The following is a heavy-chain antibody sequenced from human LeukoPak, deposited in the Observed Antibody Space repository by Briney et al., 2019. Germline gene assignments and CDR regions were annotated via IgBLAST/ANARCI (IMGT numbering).Heavy chain of an antibody. Sequence: ASVKVSCKASGYTFTSYYMHWVRQAPGQGLEWMGIINPSGGSTSYAQKFQGRVTMTRDTSTSTVYMELSSLGSEDTAVYYCASTLGIVVVPAGMDVWGQGTTVTVSS. CDR1: GYTFTSYY. J-gene: IGHJ6*02. D-gene: IGHD2-2*01. V-gene: IGHV1-46*01. CDR2: INPSGGST. CDR3: ASTLGIVVVPAGMDV.